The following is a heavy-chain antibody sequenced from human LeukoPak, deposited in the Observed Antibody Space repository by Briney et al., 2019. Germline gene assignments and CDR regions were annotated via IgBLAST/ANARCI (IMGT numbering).Heavy chain of an antibody. CDR1: GFTFSAYS. CDR2: ISSGSRYI. V-gene: IGHV3-21*01. Sequence: PGGSLRLSCAASGFTFSAYSMSWVRQAPGKGLEWVSSISSGSRYIYYADSVKGRFTISRDNAKNSLYLQMNSLRAEDTALYYCATVGAVSYYFDYWGQGTLVTVSS. J-gene: IGHJ4*02. D-gene: IGHD3-16*01. CDR3: ATVGAVSYYFDY.